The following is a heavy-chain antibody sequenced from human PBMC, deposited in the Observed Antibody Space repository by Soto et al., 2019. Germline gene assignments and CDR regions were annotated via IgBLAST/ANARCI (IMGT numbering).Heavy chain of an antibody. Sequence: EVLLVESGGGLVQPGGSLRLSCAASGFTFSSYWMHWVRQAPGKGLVWVSRINSDGSSTSYADSVKGRFTISRDNAKNTLYLQMNSLRAEDTAVYYCARQGRNTYGFSYWGQGTLVTASS. CDR3: ARQGRNTYGFSY. J-gene: IGHJ4*02. D-gene: IGHD5-18*01. CDR1: GFTFSSYW. V-gene: IGHV3-74*01. CDR2: INSDGSST.